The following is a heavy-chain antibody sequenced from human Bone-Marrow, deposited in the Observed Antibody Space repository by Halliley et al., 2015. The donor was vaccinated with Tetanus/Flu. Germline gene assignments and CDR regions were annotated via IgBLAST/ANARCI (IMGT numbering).Heavy chain of an antibody. J-gene: IGHJ6*02. CDR1: GFTFDDYS. CDR3: AKASHSDFWSGLSPRGFPKPLPYYFGMDV. Sequence: QLVQSGGVVVQPGGSLRLPCAASGFTFDDYSMHWVRQAPGKGLEWVSLISWDGDSTYYADSVKGRFTISRDNSKNSLYLQMNSLRTEDTALYYCAKASHSDFWSGLSPRGFPKPLPYYFGMDVWGHGTTVTVSS. D-gene: IGHD3-3*01. V-gene: IGHV3-43*01. CDR2: ISWDGDST.